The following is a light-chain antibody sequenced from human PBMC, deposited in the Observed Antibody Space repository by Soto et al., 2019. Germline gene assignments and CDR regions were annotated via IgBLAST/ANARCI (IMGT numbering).Light chain of an antibody. CDR1: QSVSSSY. V-gene: IGKV3-20*01. Sequence: EIVLTQSPGTLSLSPGERATLSCRASQSVSSSYLAWYQQKPGQAPRLLIYDASSRATGIPDRFSGSGSGTAFTLTINRLEPEEFAVYYCQQYGSSPLTFGQGTKLEIK. CDR3: QQYGSSPLT. J-gene: IGKJ2*01. CDR2: DAS.